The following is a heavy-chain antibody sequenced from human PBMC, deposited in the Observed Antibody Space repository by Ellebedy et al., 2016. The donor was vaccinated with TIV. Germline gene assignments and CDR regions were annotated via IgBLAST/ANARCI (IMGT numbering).Heavy chain of an antibody. CDR3: ARFGARQLVFDY. V-gene: IGHV4-34*01. CDR1: GGSFSGYY. CDR2: INHSGST. D-gene: IGHD6-13*01. J-gene: IGHJ4*02. Sequence: SETLSLXXAVYGGSFSGYYWSWIRQPPGEGLEWIGEINHSGSTNYNPSLKSRVTILVDTSKNQFSLKLSSVTAADTAVYYCARFGARQLVFDYWGQGTLVTVSS.